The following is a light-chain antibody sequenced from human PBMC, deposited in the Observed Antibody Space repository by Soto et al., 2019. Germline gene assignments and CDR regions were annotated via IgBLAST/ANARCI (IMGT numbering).Light chain of an antibody. CDR1: QSVSSN. V-gene: IGKV3-15*01. Sequence: EIVMTQSPATLSVSPGERATLSCRASQSVSSNLAWYQQKPGQAPRLLIYGASTRATGIPARFSGSGSGTEFTLTISSLQSEDFADYYCHQYNNWPPGTFGQGTKVEIK. J-gene: IGKJ1*01. CDR3: HQYNNWPPGT. CDR2: GAS.